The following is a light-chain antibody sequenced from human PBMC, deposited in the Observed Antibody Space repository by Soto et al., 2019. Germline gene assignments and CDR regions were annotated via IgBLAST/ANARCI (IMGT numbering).Light chain of an antibody. CDR1: QSISSW. CDR2: KAS. Sequence: DIQMTQSPSTLSGSVGDRVTITCRASQSISSWLAWYQQKPGKAPKLLIYKASSLESGVPSRFSGSGAGTEFTLTISSLQPDDFATYYCQQYNSYSTIGGGTKVEIK. V-gene: IGKV1-5*03. J-gene: IGKJ4*01. CDR3: QQYNSYST.